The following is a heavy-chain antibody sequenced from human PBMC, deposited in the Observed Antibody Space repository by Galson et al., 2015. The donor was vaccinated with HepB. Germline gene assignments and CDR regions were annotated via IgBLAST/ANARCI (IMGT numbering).Heavy chain of an antibody. J-gene: IGHJ6*03. CDR2: INPNSGGT. CDR3: ARDLGYCSGGSCYSGYYYYYMDV. CDR1: GYTFTGHY. Sequence: QSGAAPNKPPPPLQLSSPASGYTFTGHYMPWVRPPPAQGLECMGWINPNSGGTNYAQKFQGRVTMTRDTSISTAYMELSRLRSDDTAVYYCARDLGYCSGGSCYSGYYYYYMDVWGKGTTVTVSS. V-gene: IGHV1-2*02. D-gene: IGHD2-15*01.